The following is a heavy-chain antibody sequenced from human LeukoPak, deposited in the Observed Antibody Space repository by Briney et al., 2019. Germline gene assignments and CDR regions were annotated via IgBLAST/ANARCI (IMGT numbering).Heavy chain of an antibody. CDR1: GASISTTNW. CDR3: ARDVGSRSPGF. Sequence: SETLSLTCAVSGASISTTNWWNWVRQPPGKGLEWIGEIYHGGSTNYNPSLKSRVTMSVDKSKNQFSLKLSSVTAADTAVYYCARDVGSRSPGFWGQGTLVTVSS. V-gene: IGHV4-4*02. D-gene: IGHD2-15*01. CDR2: IYHGGST. J-gene: IGHJ4*02.